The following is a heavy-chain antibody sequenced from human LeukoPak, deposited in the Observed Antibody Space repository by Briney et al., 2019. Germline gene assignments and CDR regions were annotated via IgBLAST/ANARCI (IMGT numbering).Heavy chain of an antibody. CDR1: GGSISSYY. CDR2: IYYSGST. J-gene: IGHJ6*03. CDR3: AREIFGVVTARYYYYYMDV. D-gene: IGHD3-3*01. V-gene: IGHV4-4*08. Sequence: KPSETLSLTCTVSGGSISSYYWSWIRQPPGKGLEWIGYIYYSGSTNYNPSLKSQVTISVDTSKNQFSLKLSSVTAADTAVYYCAREIFGVVTARYYYYYMDVWGKGTTVTVSS.